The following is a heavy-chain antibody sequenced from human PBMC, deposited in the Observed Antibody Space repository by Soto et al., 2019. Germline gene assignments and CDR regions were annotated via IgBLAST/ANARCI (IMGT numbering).Heavy chain of an antibody. CDR2: IPYDGSYK. CDR3: AKESDAFEI. V-gene: IGHV3-30*18. J-gene: IGHJ3*02. CDR1: GLTFSSYV. Sequence: QVQLVESGGGVVQPGRSLRLSCAASGLTFSSYVMHWVRQAPGKGLEWVAVIPYDGSYKYYADSVRGRFTISRDNSKNMLYLQMTSLRAEDTAVYYCAKESDAFEIWGQGTTVTVYS.